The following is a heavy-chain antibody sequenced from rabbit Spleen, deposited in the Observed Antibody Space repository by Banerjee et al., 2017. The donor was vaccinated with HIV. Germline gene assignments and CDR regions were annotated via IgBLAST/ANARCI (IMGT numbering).Heavy chain of an antibody. CDR3: ARETSSGWGVVSFYLNL. Sequence: QEQLEESGGGLVKPEGSLTLTCKASGFSFSDRDVMCWVRQAPGKGLEWIACIDTGSGGDTYYASWAKGRFTISKTSSTTVTLQMASLTAADTATYFCARETSSGWGVVSFYLNLWGPGTLVTVS. CDR2: IDTGSGGDT. CDR1: GFSFSDRDV. J-gene: IGHJ4*01. D-gene: IGHD4-1*01. V-gene: IGHV1S45*01.